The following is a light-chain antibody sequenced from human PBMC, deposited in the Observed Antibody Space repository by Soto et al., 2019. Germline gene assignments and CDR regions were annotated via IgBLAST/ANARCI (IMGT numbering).Light chain of an antibody. J-gene: IGLJ1*01. CDR3: QSYDKRLTAYV. CDR1: SSSIGAGYE. V-gene: IGLV1-40*01. CDR2: GNG. Sequence: SVLTQPPSVSGAPGQRVTISCSGTSSSIGAGYEVHWYHQLPGTAPKLVVSGNGNRPSGVPDRLSASKSGTSASLEITGIQAEAEGHYYCQSYDKRLTAYVFGTGTKVTVL.